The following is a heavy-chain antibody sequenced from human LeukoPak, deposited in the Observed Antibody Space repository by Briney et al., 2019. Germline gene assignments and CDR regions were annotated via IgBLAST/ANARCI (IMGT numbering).Heavy chain of an antibody. D-gene: IGHD3-9*01. Sequence: PGGSLRLSCAASGFTSSSYGMHWVRQAPGKGLEWVAVIWYDGSNKYYADSVKGRFTISRDNSKNTLYLQMNSLRAEDTAVYYCARGRYFDWLFQGFDYWGQGTLVTVSS. CDR2: IWYDGSNK. CDR3: ARGRYFDWLFQGFDY. J-gene: IGHJ4*02. V-gene: IGHV3-33*01. CDR1: GFTSSSYG.